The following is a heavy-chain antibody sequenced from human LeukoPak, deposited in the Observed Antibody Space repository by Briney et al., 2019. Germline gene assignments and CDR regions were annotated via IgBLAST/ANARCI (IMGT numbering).Heavy chain of an antibody. CDR3: ARGVFSRYCSSTSCGYYYYMDV. D-gene: IGHD2-2*01. CDR1: GGSISSYY. CDR2: IYYSGST. Sequence: SETLSLTCTVSGGSISSYYWSWIRQPPGKGLEWIGYIYYSGSTNYNPSLKSRVTISVDTSKNQFSLKLSSVTAAGTAVYYCARGVFSRYCSSTSCGYYYYMDVWGKGTTVTVSS. V-gene: IGHV4-59*01. J-gene: IGHJ6*03.